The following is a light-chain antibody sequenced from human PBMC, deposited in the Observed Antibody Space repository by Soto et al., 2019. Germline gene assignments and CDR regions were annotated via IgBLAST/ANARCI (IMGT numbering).Light chain of an antibody. J-gene: IGKJ3*01. CDR1: QGISSY. V-gene: IGKV1-9*01. CDR3: QQLNSYKT. CDR2: AAS. Sequence: DIQLTQSPSFLSASVGDRVTITCRASQGISSYLAWYQQKPGQAPKLLIYAASTLQSGVPSRFSGSGSGTEFTLTIRSLQPEDFATYYCQQLNSYKTFGPGTKVDLK.